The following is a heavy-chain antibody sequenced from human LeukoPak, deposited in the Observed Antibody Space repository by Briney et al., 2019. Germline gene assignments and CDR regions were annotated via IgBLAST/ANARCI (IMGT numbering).Heavy chain of an antibody. J-gene: IGHJ4*02. CDR2: INSDGSST. CDR3: ARDYGSGHFDC. CDR1: DFIFSTYW. Sequence: GGSLRLSCAASDFIFSTYWMHWVRQTPGKGLVWVSYINSDGSSTVYADSVKGRFTISRDNAKSTLYLQMNSLRAEDTAVYYCARDYGSGHFDCWGQGTLVTVSS. D-gene: IGHD3-10*01. V-gene: IGHV3-74*01.